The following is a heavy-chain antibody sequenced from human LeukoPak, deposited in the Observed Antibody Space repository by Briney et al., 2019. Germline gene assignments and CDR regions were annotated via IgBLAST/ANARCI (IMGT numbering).Heavy chain of an antibody. CDR2: ITCSGSNI. J-gene: IGHJ4*02. CDR3: ARHAYYYDSRGYLAGY. CDR1: GFTFSVYY. D-gene: IGHD3-22*01. V-gene: IGHV3-11*01. Sequence: GGSLRLSCAASGFTFSVYYMRWVRQAPGKGLEWVSYITCSGSNIYYADSVKGRFTISRDNAKNTLYLQMNSLRAEDTAVYYCARHAYYYDSRGYLAGYWGQGTLVTVSS.